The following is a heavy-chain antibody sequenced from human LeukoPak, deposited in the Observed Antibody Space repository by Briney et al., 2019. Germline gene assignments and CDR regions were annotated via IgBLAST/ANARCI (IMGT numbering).Heavy chain of an antibody. CDR2: IIPIFGTA. CDR1: GGTFSSYA. J-gene: IGHJ3*02. CDR3: ARVTSDYVSWETFDI. V-gene: IGHV1-69*13. D-gene: IGHD3-16*01. Sequence: ASVKVSCKASGGTFSSYAISWVRQAPGQGLEWMGGIIPIFGTANYAQKFQGRVTITADESTSTAYMELSSLRSEDTAVYYCARVTSDYVSWETFDIWGQGTMVTVSS.